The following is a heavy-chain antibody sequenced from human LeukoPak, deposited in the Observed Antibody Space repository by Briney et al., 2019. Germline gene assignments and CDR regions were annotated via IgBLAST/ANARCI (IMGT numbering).Heavy chain of an antibody. CDR2: ISWNSGGI. J-gene: IGHJ2*01. Sequence: GGSLRLSCAASGFTFDDYAMHWVRQAPGKGLEWVSGISWNSGGIGYADSVKGRFTISRDSSKNTLYLQMSSLRDEDTAVYYCAKNNDYGGSYWYFDLWGRGTLVTVSS. CDR3: AKNNDYGGSYWYFDL. D-gene: IGHD4-23*01. V-gene: IGHV3-9*01. CDR1: GFTFDDYA.